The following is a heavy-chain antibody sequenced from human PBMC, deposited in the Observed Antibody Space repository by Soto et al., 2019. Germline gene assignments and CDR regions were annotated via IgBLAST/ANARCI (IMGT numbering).Heavy chain of an antibody. D-gene: IGHD6-19*01. V-gene: IGHV1-69*12. J-gene: IGHJ4*02. CDR1: GGTFSSYA. Sequence: QVQLVQSGAEVKKPGSSVKVSCKASGGTFSSYAISWVRQAPGQGLEWMGGIIPIFGTANYAQKFQGRGTITADESTSTAYMELSSLRSEDTAVYYCARGGSSGWYVPFDYWGQGTLVTVSS. CDR2: IIPIFGTA. CDR3: ARGGSSGWYVPFDY.